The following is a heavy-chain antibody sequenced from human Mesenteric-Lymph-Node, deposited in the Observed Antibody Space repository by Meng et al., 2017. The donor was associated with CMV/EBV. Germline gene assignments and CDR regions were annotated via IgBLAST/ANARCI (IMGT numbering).Heavy chain of an antibody. CDR1: GFTFSSYG. D-gene: IGHD2-2*02. CDR3: TKDQSLYLGEGGMDV. V-gene: IGHV3-30*18. CDR2: LSSDGNTV. Sequence: GESLKISCAASGFTFSSYGMHWVRQAPGKGLEWVAVLSSDGNTVYYTDSVKGRFTISRDNSKNTLYLQMNSLRVEDTALYYCTKDQSLYLGEGGMDVWGQGTTVTVSS. J-gene: IGHJ6*02.